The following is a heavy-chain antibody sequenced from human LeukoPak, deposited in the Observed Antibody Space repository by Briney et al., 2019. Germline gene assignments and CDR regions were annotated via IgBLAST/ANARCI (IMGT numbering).Heavy chain of an antibody. Sequence: GGSLRLSCAASGFTFSSYSMNWVRQAPGKGLEWVSSMTGSSSHIYHADSVKGRFTISRDNAKNSLYLQMNSLRAEDTAIYFCAREGNQWDLGRPFDYWGQGTLVTVSS. V-gene: IGHV3-21*01. CDR1: GFTFSSYS. CDR3: AREGNQWDLGRPFDY. J-gene: IGHJ4*02. CDR2: MTGSSSHI. D-gene: IGHD1-26*01.